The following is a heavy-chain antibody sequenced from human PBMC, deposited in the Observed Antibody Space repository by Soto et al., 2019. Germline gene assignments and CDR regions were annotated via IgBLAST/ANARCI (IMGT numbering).Heavy chain of an antibody. D-gene: IGHD1-26*01. CDR3: ARAVGPFDY. Sequence: QVQLVESGGGVVQPGRSLRLSCAASGFIFSTYGMHWVRQAPGKGLEWVAVIWYDGSNKYYADSVRGRFTISRDNSKNTLFLRLNSLRAEDTAVYYCARAVGPFDYWGQGTLVTVSS. V-gene: IGHV3-33*01. CDR2: IWYDGSNK. CDR1: GFIFSTYG. J-gene: IGHJ4*02.